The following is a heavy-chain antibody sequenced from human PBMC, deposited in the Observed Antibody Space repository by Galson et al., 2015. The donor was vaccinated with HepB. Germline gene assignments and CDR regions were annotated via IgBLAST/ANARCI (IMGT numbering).Heavy chain of an antibody. V-gene: IGHV5-10-1*01. Sequence: QSGAEVKKPGESLRISCQASVYNFISHWISWVRHMPGKGLKWLGRVDPSDSYSKYSPSFQGHVNISADKSISTAYLHWSSLKASDSGIYYCAIGYGGNFGYWGRGTLVTVSS. J-gene: IGHJ4*02. CDR3: AIGYGGNFGY. CDR2: VDPSDSYS. D-gene: IGHD4-23*01. CDR1: VYNFISHW.